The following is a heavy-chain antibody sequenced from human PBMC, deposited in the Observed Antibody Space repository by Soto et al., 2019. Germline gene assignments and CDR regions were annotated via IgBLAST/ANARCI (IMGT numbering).Heavy chain of an antibody. D-gene: IGHD6-19*01. CDR3: AKDSIAVAGHNHYYYYYGMDV. CDR2: ISGSGGST. CDR1: GFTFSSYA. V-gene: IGHV3-23*01. Sequence: GGSLRLSCAASGFTFSSYAMSWVRQAPGKGLEWVSAISGSGGSTYYADSVKGRFTISRDNSKNTLYLQMNSLRAEDTAVYYCAKDSIAVAGHNHYYYYYGMDVWGQGTTVTVSS. J-gene: IGHJ6*02.